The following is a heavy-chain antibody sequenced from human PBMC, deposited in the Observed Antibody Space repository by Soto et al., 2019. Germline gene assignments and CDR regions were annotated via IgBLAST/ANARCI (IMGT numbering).Heavy chain of an antibody. V-gene: IGHV3-48*04. CDR2: ISSSSTI. CDR1: GFTFSSYS. Sequence: GGSLRLSCAASGFTFSSYSMNWVRQAPGKGLEWVSYISSSSTIYYADSVKGRFTISRDNAKNSLYLQMNSLRAEDTAVYYCATPILSADAFDIWGQGTMVTVSS. J-gene: IGHJ3*02. CDR3: ATPILSADAFDI.